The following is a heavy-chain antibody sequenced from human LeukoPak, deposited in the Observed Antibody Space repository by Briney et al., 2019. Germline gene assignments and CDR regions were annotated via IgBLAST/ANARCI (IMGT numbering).Heavy chain of an antibody. D-gene: IGHD6-13*01. V-gene: IGHV3-30-3*01. Sequence: GGSLRLSCAASGFTFSSYAMRWVRQAPGKGLEWVAVISYDGSNKYYADSVKGRFTISRDNSMNTLYLQMNSLRAEDTAVYYCARDPIAAAVNYYYYGMDVWGQGTTVTVSS. J-gene: IGHJ6*02. CDR1: GFTFSSYA. CDR3: ARDPIAAAVNYYYYGMDV. CDR2: ISYDGSNK.